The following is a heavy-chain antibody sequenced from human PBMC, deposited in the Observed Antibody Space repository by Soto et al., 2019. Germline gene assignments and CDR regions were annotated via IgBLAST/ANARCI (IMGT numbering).Heavy chain of an antibody. CDR2: TYHSGTT. CDR3: AREVNSSPARGPNWFDP. J-gene: IGHJ5*02. V-gene: IGHV4-4*02. D-gene: IGHD6-13*01. CDR1: GDSINNSHW. Sequence: QVQLQESGPGLVQPSGTLSLTCAVSGDSINNSHWWSWVRQTPGKGLEWIGETYHSGTTNYNPSLKTRITISIDKSKNQFSLNMNSVNAADTAVYYCAREVNSSPARGPNWFDPWGQGTLVTVSS.